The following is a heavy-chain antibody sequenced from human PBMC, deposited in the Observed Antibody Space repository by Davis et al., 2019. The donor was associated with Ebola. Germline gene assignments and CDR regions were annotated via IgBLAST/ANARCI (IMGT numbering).Heavy chain of an antibody. J-gene: IGHJ4*02. V-gene: IGHV3-73*01. CDR3: TRRLHPGIAAAEG. CDR2: IRSKANSYAT. Sequence: GESLKISCAASGFTFSGSAMHWVRQASGKGLEWVGRIRSKANSYATAYAASVKGRFTISRDDSKNTAYLQMNSLKTGDTAVYYCTRRLHPGIAAAEGWGQGTLVTVSS. CDR1: GFTFSGSA. D-gene: IGHD6-13*01.